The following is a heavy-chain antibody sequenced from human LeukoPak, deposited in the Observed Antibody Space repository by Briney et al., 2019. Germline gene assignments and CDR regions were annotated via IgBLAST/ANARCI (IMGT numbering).Heavy chain of an antibody. CDR3: AKTLSSGYLFDY. Sequence: GGSLRLSCAASGFTFSSYAMSWVRQAPGKGLEWVSVISGSGRSTYYADSVKGRFTISRDNSQNTLYLQMNSLRAEDTAVYYCAKTLSSGYLFDYWGQGTLVTVSS. CDR1: GFTFSSYA. V-gene: IGHV3-23*01. CDR2: ISGSGRST. J-gene: IGHJ4*02. D-gene: IGHD3-22*01.